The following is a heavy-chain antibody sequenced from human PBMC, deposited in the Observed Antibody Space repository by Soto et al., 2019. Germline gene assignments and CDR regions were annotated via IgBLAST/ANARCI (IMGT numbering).Heavy chain of an antibody. D-gene: IGHD2-2*01. CDR1: GFTFSSYS. V-gene: IGHV3-21*01. CDR3: ARGGCTSCCHFDY. Sequence: EVQLVESGGGLVKPGGSLRLSCAASGFTFSSYSMNWVRQAPGKGLEWVSSISSSSSYIYYADSVKGRFTISRDNAKNSLYLQMNGLRAEDTAVYYCARGGCTSCCHFDYWGQGTLVTVSS. J-gene: IGHJ4*02. CDR2: ISSSSSYI.